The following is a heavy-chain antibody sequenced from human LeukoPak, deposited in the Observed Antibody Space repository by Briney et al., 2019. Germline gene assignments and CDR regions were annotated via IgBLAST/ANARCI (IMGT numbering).Heavy chain of an antibody. J-gene: IGHJ3*02. CDR1: GFTFSSYS. Sequence: PGGSLRLSCAASGFTFSSYSMNWVRQAPGKGLEWVSSISSSSSYIYYADSVKGRFTISRDNAKNSLYLQMNSLRAEDTAVYYYARSDIVATLGLDAFDIWGQGTMVTVSS. CDR2: ISSSSSYI. CDR3: ARSDIVATLGLDAFDI. D-gene: IGHD5-12*01. V-gene: IGHV3-21*01.